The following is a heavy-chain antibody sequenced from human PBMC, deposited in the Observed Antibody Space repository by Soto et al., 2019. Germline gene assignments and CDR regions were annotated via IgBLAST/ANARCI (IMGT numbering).Heavy chain of an antibody. Sequence: EEQLLESGGGLIQSGGSLRLACAASGFTFSSYAMTWVRQAPGKGLEWVSSISFSDGGTYYADSVKGRLTISRDNSKNTLFLQMNSLRVEDTAVYYCVKDDRILGRRYFDLWGRGTLVTVSS. CDR2: ISFSDGGT. CDR1: GFTFSSYA. V-gene: IGHV3-23*01. CDR3: VKDDRILGRRYFDL. J-gene: IGHJ2*01. D-gene: IGHD2-15*01.